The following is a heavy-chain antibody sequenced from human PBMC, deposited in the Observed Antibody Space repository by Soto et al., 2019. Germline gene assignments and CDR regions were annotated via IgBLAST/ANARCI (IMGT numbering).Heavy chain of an antibody. CDR3: AKVPDY. CDR1: GGSISSGGYS. J-gene: IGHJ4*02. CDR2: IYQSGST. Sequence: QLQLQESGSGLVKPSQTLSLTCAVSGGSISSGGYSWSGMRQPPGKGLEWIGYIYQSGSTYYNPSLKSRVTRSVDRAKNHFSLQLSSVTAADTAVYYCAKVPDYWGQGTLVTVSS. V-gene: IGHV4-30-2*01.